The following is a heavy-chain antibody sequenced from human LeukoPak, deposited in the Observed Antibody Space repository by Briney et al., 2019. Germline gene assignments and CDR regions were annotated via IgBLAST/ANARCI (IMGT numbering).Heavy chain of an antibody. CDR1: GFTFSSYA. V-gene: IGHV3-23*01. Sequence: GGSLRLSCVASGFTFSSYAMSWVRQAPGKGLEGVSGISGSGGITNYADSVKGRFTISRDNPKNTLYLQMNSLRAEDTAVYYCAKRDYYDNSGYAPLFQHWGQGTLVTVSS. D-gene: IGHD3-22*01. CDR3: AKRDYYDNSGYAPLFQH. CDR2: ISGSGGIT. J-gene: IGHJ1*01.